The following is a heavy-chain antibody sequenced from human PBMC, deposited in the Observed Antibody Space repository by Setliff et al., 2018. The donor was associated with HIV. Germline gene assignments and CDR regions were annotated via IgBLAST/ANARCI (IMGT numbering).Heavy chain of an antibody. J-gene: IGHJ4*02. CDR2: TSSSGSTI. CDR3: ARDRGAFCGGYYRY. CDR1: GFTFSDYG. V-gene: IGHV3-48*01. D-gene: IGHD2-21*01. Sequence: GSLRLSCATSGFTFSDYGFNWVRQAPGKGLEWVSYTSSSGSTIYYADSVKGRFTISKDYAQNSLILQMNSLRAEDTAMYYCARDRGAFCGGYYRYWGQGTLVTVSS.